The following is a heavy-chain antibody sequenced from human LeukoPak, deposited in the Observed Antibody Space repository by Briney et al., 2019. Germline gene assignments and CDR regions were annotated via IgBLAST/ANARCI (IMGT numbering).Heavy chain of an antibody. V-gene: IGHV3-7*01. CDR1: GFTFRSHW. CDR3: ARDCSGGSCYSWEYYYYYGLDV. Sequence: GGSLRLSCVVSGFTFRSHWMRWVRQAPGKGLEWVANIKQDGREKYYMDSVKGRFTISRDNAKNSLYLQMNSLRAEDTAVYHCARDCSGGSCYSWEYYYYYGLDVWGQGTTVTVSS. CDR2: IKQDGREK. J-gene: IGHJ6*02. D-gene: IGHD2-15*01.